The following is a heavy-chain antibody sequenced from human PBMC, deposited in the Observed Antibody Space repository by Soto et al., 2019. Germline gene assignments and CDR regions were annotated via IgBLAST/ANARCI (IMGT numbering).Heavy chain of an antibody. J-gene: IGHJ4*02. Sequence: EVQLLESGGGLVQPGESLRLSCAASGFIFNNYAMSWVRQAPGKGLEWVSSISGSGGSTYYADSVKGRFTISRDNSKNTLYLQMNSLRAEDTAIYYGAKGELGTDYWGQGTLVTVSS. CDR1: GFIFNNYA. CDR2: ISGSGGST. CDR3: AKGELGTDY. D-gene: IGHD1-7*01. V-gene: IGHV3-23*01.